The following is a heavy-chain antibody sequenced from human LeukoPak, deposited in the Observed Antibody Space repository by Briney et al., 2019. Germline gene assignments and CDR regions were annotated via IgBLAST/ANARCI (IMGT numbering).Heavy chain of an antibody. CDR2: IYPGDSDT. Sequence: GESLHSPGKGPGYTFTSYCCGWVRQMPGKGLEWMGIIYPGDSDTRYSPSFQGQVTISVDKSISTAYQQWSNLKASDTAMYYCARLRTVVSDLDQWGQGTLVTVSS. V-gene: IGHV5-51*01. J-gene: IGHJ4*02. D-gene: IGHD4-23*01. CDR1: GYTFTSYC. CDR3: ARLRTVVSDLDQ.